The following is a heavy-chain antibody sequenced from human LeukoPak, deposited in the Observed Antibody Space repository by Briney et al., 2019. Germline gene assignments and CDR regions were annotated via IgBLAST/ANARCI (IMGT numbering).Heavy chain of an antibody. D-gene: IGHD3-10*01. CDR1: GGSISSGGYS. J-gene: IGHJ5*02. CDR3: ARYQRITMVRGVVGWFDP. Sequence: SETLSLTCAVSGGSISSGGYSWSWIRQPPGKGLEWIGYIYHSGSTYYNPSLKSRVTISVDRSKNQFSLKLSSVTAADTAVYYCARYQRITMVRGVVGWFDPWGQGTLVTVSS. V-gene: IGHV4-30-2*01. CDR2: IYHSGST.